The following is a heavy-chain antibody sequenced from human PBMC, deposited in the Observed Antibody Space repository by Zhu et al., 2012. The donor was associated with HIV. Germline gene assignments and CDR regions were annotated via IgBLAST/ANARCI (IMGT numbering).Heavy chain of an antibody. CDR1: GGSISSSSYY. D-gene: IGHD3-10*01. Sequence: QVQLQESGPGLVKPSETLSLTCTVSGGSISSSSYYWGWIRQPPGKGLEWIGSIYYSGSTYYNPSLKSRVTISVDTSKNQFSLKLSSVTAADTAVYYCARHRPSKRWDGSGSYFDYWGQGTLVTVSS. J-gene: IGHJ4*02. V-gene: IGHV4-39*01. CDR3: ARHRPSKRWDGSGSYFDY. CDR2: IYYSGST.